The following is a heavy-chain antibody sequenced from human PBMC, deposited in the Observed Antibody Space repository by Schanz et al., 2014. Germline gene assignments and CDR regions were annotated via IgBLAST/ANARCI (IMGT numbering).Heavy chain of an antibody. CDR3: ARDHTTESYYSAGPPIDY. CDR1: GFTFSSYG. V-gene: IGHV3-33*01. J-gene: IGHJ4*02. Sequence: VQLVESGGGVVQPGRSLRLSCAASGFTFSSYGMHWVRQAPGKGLEWVAVIWYDGSNKYYADSVKGRFTISRDNSKSTLYLQMNSLRAEDTAVYYSARDHTTESYYSAGPPIDYWGQGTLXTVSS. CDR2: IWYDGSNK. D-gene: IGHD1-26*01.